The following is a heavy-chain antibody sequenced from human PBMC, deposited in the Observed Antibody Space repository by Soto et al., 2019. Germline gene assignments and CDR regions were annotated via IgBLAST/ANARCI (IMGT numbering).Heavy chain of an antibody. CDR3: AIDRNWVAP. V-gene: IGHV1-18*01. J-gene: IGHJ5*02. CDR1: GYTFASYD. Sequence: QVQLVQSGAEVKNPGASVKVSCKATGYTFASYDISWVRQAPGQGHEWMGWMSTSNGNTNYAQKLHGRVTMTTDTSTSTAKMELRSLRPDDTAVYFCAIDRNWVAPWGQGTLVTVS. CDR2: MSTSNGNT.